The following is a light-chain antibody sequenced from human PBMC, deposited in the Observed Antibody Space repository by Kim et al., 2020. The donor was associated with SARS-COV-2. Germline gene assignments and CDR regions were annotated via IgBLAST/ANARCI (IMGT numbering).Light chain of an antibody. CDR2: DVS. J-gene: IGLJ1*01. V-gene: IGLV2-14*04. CDR1: SSNVGYYNS. CDR3: SSHTTSSTYV. Sequence: GQSIPISYHGTSSNVGYYNSVSWYQQHPGKVPNLIIYDVSERASGVSNRFSGSQSGNTASLTISGLRAEDEADYYCSSHTTSSTYVFGSGTKVTVL.